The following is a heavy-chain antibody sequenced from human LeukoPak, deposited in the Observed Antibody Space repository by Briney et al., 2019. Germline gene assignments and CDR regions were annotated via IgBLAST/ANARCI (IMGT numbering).Heavy chain of an antibody. CDR3: ARHRSGSYWRAFDI. Sequence: SETLSLTCTVSGGSIGFYFWSWIRQPAGKGLEWIGRINGNGGTNYNPSLKSRVTMSVDTSKSQFSLKLRSVTADDTSVYYCARHRSGSYWRAFDIWGQGTMVTVSS. V-gene: IGHV4-4*07. CDR1: GGSIGFYF. J-gene: IGHJ3*02. D-gene: IGHD1-26*01. CDR2: INGNGGT.